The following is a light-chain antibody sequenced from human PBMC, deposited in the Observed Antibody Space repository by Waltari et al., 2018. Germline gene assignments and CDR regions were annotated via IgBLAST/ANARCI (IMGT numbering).Light chain of an antibody. Sequence: DIQMTQSPSSLAASVGDRVPITCQASQDINIYLNWYQQKPGKAPKLLIYDTSKLETRVPSRFSGSGSGTHFTFTISSLQPEDIATYYCQVSFHFPLTFGGGTKLEIK. J-gene: IGKJ4*01. V-gene: IGKV1-33*01. CDR1: QDINIY. CDR3: QVSFHFPLT. CDR2: DTS.